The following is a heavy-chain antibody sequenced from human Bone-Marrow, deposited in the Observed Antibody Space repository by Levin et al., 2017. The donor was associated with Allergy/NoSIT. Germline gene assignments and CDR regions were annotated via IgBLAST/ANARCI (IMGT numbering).Heavy chain of an antibody. CDR2: TNEYGSRT. J-gene: IGHJ4*02. D-gene: IGHD2-15*01. CDR1: GYTFSTFW. CDR3: ARDLSGGSDY. V-gene: IGHV3-74*01. Sequence: PGESLKISCVGSGYTFSTFWMHWVRQAPGEGPVWVARTNEYGSRTDYADSVRGRFTISRDNAKNTLYLQMNSLRGEDTAVYYCARDLSGGSDYWGPGTLVTVSS.